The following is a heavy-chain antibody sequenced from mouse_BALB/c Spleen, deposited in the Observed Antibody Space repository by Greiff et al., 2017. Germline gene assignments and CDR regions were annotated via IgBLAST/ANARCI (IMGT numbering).Heavy chain of an antibody. CDR1: GFPFSSYA. J-gene: IGHJ4*01. CDR3: ARKEGAMDY. V-gene: IGHV5-9-4*01. CDR2: ISSGGSYT. Sequence: EVHLVESGGGLVKPGGSLKLSCAASGFPFSSYAMSWVRQSPEKRLEWVAEISSGGSYTYYPDTVTGRFTISRDNAKNTLYLEMSSLRSEDTAMYYCARKEGAMDYWGQGTSVTVSS.